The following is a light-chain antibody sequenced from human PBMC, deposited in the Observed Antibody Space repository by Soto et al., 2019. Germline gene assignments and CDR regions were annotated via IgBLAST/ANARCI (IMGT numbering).Light chain of an antibody. CDR3: QQYDNRPPRT. Sequence: EIVMTQSPATLSASPGERATLSCRASQSVTFNLAWYQQKPGQAPRLLIYGASARAAGVPARFSGSGSGTEFTLTISSPQSEDFAIYYCQQYDNRPPRTFGQGTKVEIK. CDR1: QSVTFN. CDR2: GAS. J-gene: IGKJ1*01. V-gene: IGKV3-15*01.